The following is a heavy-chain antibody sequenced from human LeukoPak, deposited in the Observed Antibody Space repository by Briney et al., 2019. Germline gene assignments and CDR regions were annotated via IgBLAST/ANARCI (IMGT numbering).Heavy chain of an antibody. D-gene: IGHD4-11*01. CDR1: GGSISSYY. CDR3: ARDGSNWSNDYYHGVDV. Sequence: SETLSLTCTFSGGSISSYYWSWIRQPPGKGLEWLGYIYYSGSATYNPSLKSRVTISVDTSKNQFSLKLSSVTAADTAVYYCARDGSNWSNDYYHGVDVWGQGTTVTVSS. CDR2: IYYSGSA. V-gene: IGHV4-59*01. J-gene: IGHJ6*02.